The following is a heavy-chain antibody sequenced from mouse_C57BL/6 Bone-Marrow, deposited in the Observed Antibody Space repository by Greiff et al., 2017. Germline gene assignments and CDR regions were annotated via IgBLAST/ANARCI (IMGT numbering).Heavy chain of an antibody. CDR3: ARWGGTFDY. J-gene: IGHJ2*01. CDR1: GSTFTSYW. D-gene: IGHD3-3*01. Sequence: VQLQEPGAELMRPGSSVKLSCKASGSTFTSYWIHWVKQRPLHRLEWIGNIEPSDSETPYNQKFKDKATLTVDQSSSTAYMQLSSLTSEDSAVYYCARWGGTFDYGGQGTTLTVSS. CDR2: IEPSDSET. V-gene: IGHV1-52*01.